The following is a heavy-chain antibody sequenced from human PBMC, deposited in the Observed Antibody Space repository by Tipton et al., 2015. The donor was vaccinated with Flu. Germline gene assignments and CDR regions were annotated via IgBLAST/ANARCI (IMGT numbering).Heavy chain of an antibody. D-gene: IGHD3-3*01. J-gene: IGHJ5*02. V-gene: IGHV4-39*01. CDR2: FSYSRNT. CDR3: ARNDFWSGLTLRSWFDP. CDR1: GGSINGSDFY. Sequence: TLSLTCTVSGGSINGSDFYWGWLRQPPGKGLEWIASFSYSRNTHYNPSLKSRVTISVDTSKNQFSLRLSSVTAADTAVYYCARNDFWSGLTLRSWFDPWGQGTLVTVSS.